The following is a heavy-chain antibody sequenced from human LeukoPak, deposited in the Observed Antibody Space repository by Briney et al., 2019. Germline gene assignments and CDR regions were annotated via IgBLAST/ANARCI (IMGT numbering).Heavy chain of an antibody. D-gene: IGHD1-26*01. V-gene: IGHV1-24*01. CDR1: GYTLTELS. J-gene: IGHJ4*02. CDR2: LDPEDGEM. CDR3: ATGRTKWDLLNY. Sequence: ASVKVSCKVSGYTLTELSLHWVPQAPGKGLEWMGGLDPEDGEMIYSQKFQGRVTMTEDTSTDIAYMEMSSLRSEDTAVYYCATGRTKWDLLNYWGQGTLVTVSS.